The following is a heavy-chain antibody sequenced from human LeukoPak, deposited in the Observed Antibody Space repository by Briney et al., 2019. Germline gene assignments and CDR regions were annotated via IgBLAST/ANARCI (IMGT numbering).Heavy chain of an antibody. D-gene: IGHD2-15*01. V-gene: IGHV3-23*01. CDR2: ISGPGGST. J-gene: IGHJ5*02. CDR1: GFTFSSYV. Sequence: PGGSLRLSCAASGFTFSSYVMSWVRQAPGKGLEWVSLISGPGGSTYYTDSVKGRLTISRDNSKSTLYLQMNSLRAEDTAVYYCARSVGYCSDGTCYSDTWGQGTLVTVSS. CDR3: ARSVGYCSDGTCYSDT.